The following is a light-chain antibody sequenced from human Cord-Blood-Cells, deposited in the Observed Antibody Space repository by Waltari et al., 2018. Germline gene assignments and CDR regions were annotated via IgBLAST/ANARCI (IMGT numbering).Light chain of an antibody. CDR1: QGISSD. CDR2: DAS. V-gene: IGKV1-13*02. J-gene: IGKJ5*01. CDR3: QQINSYPFT. Sequence: AIQLTQSRSCLSASVEDRVTNTCRASQGISSDLAWYQQKPGKAPKLLIYDASSLESGVPSRFSGSGSGTDFTLTISSLQPEDFATYYCQQINSYPFTFGQGTRLEIK.